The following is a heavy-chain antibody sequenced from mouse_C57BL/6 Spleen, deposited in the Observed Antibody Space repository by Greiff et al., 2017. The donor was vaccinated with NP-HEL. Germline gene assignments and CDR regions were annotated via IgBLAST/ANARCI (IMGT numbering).Heavy chain of an antibody. D-gene: IGHD1-1*01. Sequence: VQLQQPGAELVRPGSSVKLSCKASGYTFTSYWMHWVKQRPIQGLEWIGNIDPSDSETHYNQKFKDKATLTVDKSSSTAYMQLSSLTSEDSAVYYCARSDYYGSSYYAMDYWGQGTSGTVSS. J-gene: IGHJ4*01. V-gene: IGHV1-52*01. CDR1: GYTFTSYW. CDR2: IDPSDSET. CDR3: ARSDYYGSSYYAMDY.